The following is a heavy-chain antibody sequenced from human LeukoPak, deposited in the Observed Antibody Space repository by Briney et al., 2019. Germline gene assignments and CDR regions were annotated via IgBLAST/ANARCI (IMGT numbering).Heavy chain of an antibody. J-gene: IGHJ5*02. Sequence: GGSLRLSCAASGFTVSSNYMSWVRQAPGKGLEGVSVIYSGGSTYYADSVKGRFTISRDNSKNTLYLQMNSLRAEDTAVYYCARELLKGRGFDPWGQGTLVTVSS. CDR1: GFTVSSNY. V-gene: IGHV3-66*01. CDR3: ARELLKGRGFDP. D-gene: IGHD2-15*01. CDR2: IYSGGST.